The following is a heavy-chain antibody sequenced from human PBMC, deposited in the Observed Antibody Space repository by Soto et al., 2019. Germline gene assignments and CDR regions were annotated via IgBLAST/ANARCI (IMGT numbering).Heavy chain of an antibody. CDR2: ISGSGGST. V-gene: IGHV3-23*01. Sequence: PGGSLRLSCAASGFPFSSYAMSWVRQAPGKGLEWVSAISGSGGSTYYADSVKGRFTISRDNSKNTLYLQMNSLRAEDTAVYYCAKEAHYYDSSGYYPYYFDYWGQGTLVTVSS. CDR1: GFPFSSYA. CDR3: AKEAHYYDSSGYYPYYFDY. J-gene: IGHJ4*02. D-gene: IGHD3-22*01.